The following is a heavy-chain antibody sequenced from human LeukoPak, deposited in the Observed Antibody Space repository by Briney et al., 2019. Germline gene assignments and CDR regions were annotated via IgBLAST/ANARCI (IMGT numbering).Heavy chain of an antibody. CDR3: ARGPYSNYGQFDY. D-gene: IGHD4-11*01. V-gene: IGHV4-30-4*08. CDR1: GGSISSGDYC. J-gene: IGHJ4*02. CDR2: IYYTGTT. Sequence: TSQTLSLTCTVSGGSISSGDYCSSWLRQPPGKGPEWFGDIYYTGTTYYHPSLNSRSTISVDTSKYHFYLKLSSVTAADTAVYYCARGPYSNYGQFDYWGQGTLVTVSS.